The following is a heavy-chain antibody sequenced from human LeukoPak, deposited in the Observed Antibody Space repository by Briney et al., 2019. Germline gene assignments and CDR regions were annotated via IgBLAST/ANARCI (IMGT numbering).Heavy chain of an antibody. CDR2: INHSGST. CDR3: ARGRITMVRGVADVKYYFDY. D-gene: IGHD3-10*01. V-gene: IGHV4-34*01. Sequence: PSETLSLTCAVYGGSFSGYYWSWIRQPPGKGLEWIGGINHSGSTNYNPSLKSRVTISVDTSKNQFSLKLSSVTAADTAVYYCARGRITMVRGVADVKYYFDYWGQGTLVTVSS. CDR1: GGSFSGYY. J-gene: IGHJ4*02.